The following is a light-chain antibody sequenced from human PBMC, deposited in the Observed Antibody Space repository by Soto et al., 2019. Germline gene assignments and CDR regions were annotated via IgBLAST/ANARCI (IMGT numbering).Light chain of an antibody. V-gene: IGKV1-39*01. CDR2: AAS. Sequence: DIQMTQSPSSLSASVGDRVTIACRASQTVRTYLNWYQQKPGKAPTLLIYAASSLQSAVPPRFSGAGSETDFTHTINGLQPEDFATYYCQQTFSTPITFGQGTRLE. J-gene: IGKJ5*01. CDR3: QQTFSTPIT. CDR1: QTVRTY.